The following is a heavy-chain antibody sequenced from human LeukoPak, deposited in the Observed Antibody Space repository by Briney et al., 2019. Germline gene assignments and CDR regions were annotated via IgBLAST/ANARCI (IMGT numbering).Heavy chain of an antibody. CDR1: GYTFTSYG. J-gene: IGHJ5*02. Sequence: ASVKVSCKASGYTFTSYGISWVRQAPGKGLVWRRGFDPEDGETIYAQKFQSRVTMTEDTSTDTAYMELSSLRSEDTAVYYCATGHSGNNWFDPWGQGTLVTVSS. V-gene: IGHV1-24*01. CDR2: FDPEDGET. D-gene: IGHD6-13*01. CDR3: ATGHSGNNWFDP.